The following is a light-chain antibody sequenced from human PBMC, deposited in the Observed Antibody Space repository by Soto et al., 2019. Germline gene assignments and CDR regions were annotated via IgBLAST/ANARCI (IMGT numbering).Light chain of an antibody. J-gene: IGKJ1*01. V-gene: IGKV3-20*01. Sequence: EIVLTQSPGTLSLSPGERATLSYRASQSVSSSYLAWYQQRPGQAPRLLIYGASSRATGIPDMFSGSGSGTDFTLTISRLEPEYFAVYYCQQYGSSRRTFGQGTKVDIK. CDR3: QQYGSSRRT. CDR2: GAS. CDR1: QSVSSSY.